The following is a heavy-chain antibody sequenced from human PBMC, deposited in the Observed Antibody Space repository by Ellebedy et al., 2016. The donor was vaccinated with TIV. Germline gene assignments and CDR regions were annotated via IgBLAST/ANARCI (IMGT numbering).Heavy chain of an antibody. CDR1: GVSIGDTRYY. V-gene: IGHV4-39*01. CDR3: ARHAPSYDFWSAPGFDY. D-gene: IGHD3-3*01. J-gene: IGHJ4*02. Sequence: MPGGSLRLSCVVSGVSIGDTRYYWAWIRQSPGKGLEWIGSIYYRGLTYESPSFKSRATISVDTYKNQFSLKLSPVNAADTALYYCARHAPSYDFWSAPGFDYWGQGTLLTVSS. CDR2: IYYRGLT.